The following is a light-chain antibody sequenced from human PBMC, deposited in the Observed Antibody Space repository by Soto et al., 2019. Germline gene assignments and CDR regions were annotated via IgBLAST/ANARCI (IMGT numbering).Light chain of an antibody. Sequence: VLKQSPATLSLTKGERATLSCKTSQSVSNYLAWYQQKPGQAPRLLMYDASNRATGIPAKFSGSGSGTDFTLTINSLEAEDFAVYYCQQRANWPLTFGGGTKVDIK. J-gene: IGKJ4*01. V-gene: IGKV3-11*01. CDR1: QSVSNY. CDR2: DAS. CDR3: QQRANWPLT.